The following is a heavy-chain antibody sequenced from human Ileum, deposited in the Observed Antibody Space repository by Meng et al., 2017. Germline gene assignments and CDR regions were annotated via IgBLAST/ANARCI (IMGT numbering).Heavy chain of an antibody. CDR3: AREWSGSYRHFDY. D-gene: IGHD1-26*01. CDR2: IHHSGST. V-gene: IGHV4-4*02. Sequence: QVPLQDLGPGRLSPSGPLARTCAVSGGSISTRDWWSWVRQPPGKGLEWIGEIHHSGSTNYNPSLKSRVTISVDKSKNQFSLKLNSVTAADTAVYYCAREWSGSYRHFDYWGQGTLVTVSS. CDR1: GGSISTRDW. J-gene: IGHJ4*02.